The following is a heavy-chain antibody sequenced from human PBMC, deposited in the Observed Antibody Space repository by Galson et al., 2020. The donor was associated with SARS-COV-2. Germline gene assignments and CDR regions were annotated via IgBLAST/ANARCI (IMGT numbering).Heavy chain of an antibody. V-gene: IGHV4-31*01. J-gene: IGHJ5*02. CDR3: ARRAGVTAGFLGWFDP. CDR2: IYYSGST. Sequence: ASETLSLTCTVSGGSISSGGYYWSWIRQHPGKGLEWIGYIYYSGSTYYNPSLKSQVTISVDTSKNQFSLKLSSVTAADTAVYYCARRAGVTAGFLGWFDPWGQGTLVTVSS. CDR1: GGSISSGGYY. D-gene: IGHD2-21*02.